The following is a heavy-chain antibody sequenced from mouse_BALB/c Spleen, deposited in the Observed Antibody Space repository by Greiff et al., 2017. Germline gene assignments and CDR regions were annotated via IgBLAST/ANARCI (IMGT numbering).Heavy chain of an antibody. CDR2: SRNKANDYTT. V-gene: IGHV7-1*02. CDR1: GFTFSDFY. J-gene: IGHJ4*01. CDR3: ARERPFYGTMDY. D-gene: IGHD1-2*01. Sequence: EVKLVESGGGLVQPGGSLRLSCATSGFTFSDFYMAWVRQPPGKRLEWIAASRNKANDYTTEYSASVKGRFIVSRDTSQSILYLQMNDLRAEDTAIYYCARERPFYGTMDYWGQGTSVTVSS.